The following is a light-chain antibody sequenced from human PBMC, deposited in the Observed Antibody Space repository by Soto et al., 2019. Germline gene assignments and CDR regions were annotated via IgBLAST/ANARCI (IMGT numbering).Light chain of an antibody. CDR1: SSNIGGNS. CDR3: GSWDSSLSAYV. Sequence: QSVLTQPPSVSAAPGQKDTISCSGSSSNIGGNSVSWYQQLPGTAPKLLIYDDNKRPSGIPDRFSGSKSGTSVTLGITGFQTGDEADYYCGSWDSSLSAYVFGTGTKVTVL. V-gene: IGLV1-51*01. CDR2: DDN. J-gene: IGLJ1*01.